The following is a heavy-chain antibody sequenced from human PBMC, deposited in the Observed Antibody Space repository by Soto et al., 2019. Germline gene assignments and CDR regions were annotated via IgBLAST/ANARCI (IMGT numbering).Heavy chain of an antibody. D-gene: IGHD3-3*01. CDR1: GSSISSYY. V-gene: IGHV4-59*08. J-gene: IGHJ4*02. CDR2: IYYSGST. Sequence: SETLSLACTVSGSSISSYYWSWIRQPPGKGLEWIGYIYYSGSTNYNPSLKSRVTISVNTSENQFSLKLSSVTAADTAVYYCARHIALSGSFPFDYWGQGTLVTVSS. CDR3: ARHIALSGSFPFDY.